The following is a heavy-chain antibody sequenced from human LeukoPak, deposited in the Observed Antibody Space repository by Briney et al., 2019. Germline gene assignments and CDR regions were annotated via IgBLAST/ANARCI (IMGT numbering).Heavy chain of an antibody. CDR1: GFTFSSYA. Sequence: GGSLRLSCAASGFTFSSYAMSWVRQAPGKGLEWVSAISGSGGSTYYADSVKGRFTISRDNSKNTLYLQMNSLRAEDTAVYYCAKDRTYYDFWSGLYYYNYYMDVWGKGTTVTVSS. D-gene: IGHD3-3*01. V-gene: IGHV3-23*01. CDR2: ISGSGGST. J-gene: IGHJ6*03. CDR3: AKDRTYYDFWSGLYYYNYYMDV.